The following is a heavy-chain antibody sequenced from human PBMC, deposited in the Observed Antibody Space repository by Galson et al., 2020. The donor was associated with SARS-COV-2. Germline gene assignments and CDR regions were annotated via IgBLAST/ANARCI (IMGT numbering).Heavy chain of an antibody. J-gene: IGHJ6*02. V-gene: IGHV6-1*01. CDR1: GDSVSSNSAA. D-gene: IGHD6-19*01. Sequence: SETLSLTCAISGDSVSSNSAAWNWIRQSPSRGLEWLGRTYYRSKWYNDYAVSVKSRITINPDTSKNQFSLQLNSVTPEDTAVYYCARVRGEGQWLHGYYYGMDVWGQGTTVTVSS. CDR3: ARVRGEGQWLHGYYYGMDV. CDR2: TYYRSKWYN.